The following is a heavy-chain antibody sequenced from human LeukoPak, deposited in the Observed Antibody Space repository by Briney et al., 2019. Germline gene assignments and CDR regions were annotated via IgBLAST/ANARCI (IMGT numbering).Heavy chain of an antibody. V-gene: IGHV3-74*03. J-gene: IGHJ5*02. CDR2: INNDGSTT. CDR1: GFTFSSYW. CDR3: ARDSAGYCSSSSCYEEVYNWFDP. D-gene: IGHD2-2*03. Sequence: GGSLRLSCAASGFTFSSYWMHWVRQAPGKGLVGVSRINNDGSTTTYADSVKGRFTISRDNGKNTLYLQMNSLRAEDTAVYYCARDSAGYCSSSSCYEEVYNWFDPWGQGTLVTVSS.